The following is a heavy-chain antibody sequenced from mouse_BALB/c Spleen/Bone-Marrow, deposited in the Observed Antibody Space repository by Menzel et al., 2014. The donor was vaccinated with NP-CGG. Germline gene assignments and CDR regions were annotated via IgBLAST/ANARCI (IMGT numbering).Heavy chain of an antibody. Sequence: VHVKQSGAELVKPGASVKLSCTTSGFNIKDPYIHWVKQRPEQGLEWIGRIDPANYNTQYDPKFQGKATITADTPSNAASLQLNSLTSEDTAVYYCATLTGAFDYWGQGTPVTVSA. CDR3: ATLTGAFDY. D-gene: IGHD4-1*01. CDR1: GFNIKDPY. CDR2: IDPANYNT. J-gene: IGHJ3*01. V-gene: IGHV14-3*02.